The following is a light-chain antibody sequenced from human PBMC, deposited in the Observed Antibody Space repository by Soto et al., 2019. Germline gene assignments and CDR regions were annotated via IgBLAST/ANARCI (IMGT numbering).Light chain of an antibody. J-gene: IGKJ4*01. CDR1: RGFLYTPTNKNY. CDR2: WAS. V-gene: IGKV4-1*01. CDR3: QQYYSAPLT. Sequence: DIVMTQSPAPLAGSRAGGATFNCSSARGFLYTPTNKNYLVWYQLKPGQPPKVLIYWASTRESGVPDRFSGSGSGTDFTLTISSLQAEDVAVYYCQQYYSAPLTFGGGTKVEIK.